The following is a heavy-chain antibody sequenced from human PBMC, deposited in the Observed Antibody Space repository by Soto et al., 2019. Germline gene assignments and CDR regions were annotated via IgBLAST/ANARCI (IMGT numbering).Heavy chain of an antibody. J-gene: IGHJ4*02. CDR1: GFTFSSYS. V-gene: IGHV3-21*01. Sequence: EVQLVESGGGLVKPGGSLRLSCAASGFTFSSYSMNWVRQAPGKGLEWVSSISSSSSYIYYADSEKGRFTISRDNAKNSLYLQMNSLRAEDTAVYYCARDHPNWNYARWGQGTLVTVSS. D-gene: IGHD1-7*01. CDR2: ISSSSSYI. CDR3: ARDHPNWNYAR.